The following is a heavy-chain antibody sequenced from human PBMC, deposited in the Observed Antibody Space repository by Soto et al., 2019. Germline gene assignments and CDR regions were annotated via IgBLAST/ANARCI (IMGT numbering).Heavy chain of an antibody. CDR2: ITAYNANT. CDR1: AHTCRHYG. CDR3: ARDGRQFVPHLEHLDV. Sequence: QGQLVQSLAQLKKPGASVKASCKASAHTCRHYGINWVRQAPGQGLEWMGWITAYNANTKYAPRFQGRITMATDIPTSTPDPELRTLQSDATAVYYCARDGRQFVPHLEHLDVLGQETTATGSA. V-gene: IGHV1-18*01. J-gene: IGHJ3*01. D-gene: IGHD3-10*01.